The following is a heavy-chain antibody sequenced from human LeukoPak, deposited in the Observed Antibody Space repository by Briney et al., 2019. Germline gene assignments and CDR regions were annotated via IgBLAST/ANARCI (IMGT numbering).Heavy chain of an antibody. V-gene: IGHV1-46*01. J-gene: IGHJ4*02. Sequence: ASVKVSCKASGYTFTSYGISWVRQAPGQGLEWMGIINPSGGSTSYAQKFQGRATMTGDTSTSTVYMELSSRRSEDTAVYYCARSRLLLDYWGQGTLVTVSS. CDR2: INPSGGST. D-gene: IGHD2-21*02. CDR3: ARSRLLLDY. CDR1: GYTFTSYG.